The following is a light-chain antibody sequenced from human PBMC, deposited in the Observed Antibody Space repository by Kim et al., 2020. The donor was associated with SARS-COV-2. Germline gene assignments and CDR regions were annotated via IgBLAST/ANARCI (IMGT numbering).Light chain of an antibody. CDR3: HQYGSPPSS. V-gene: IGKV3-20*01. Sequence: EIVLTQSPGTLSLSPGERATLSCRASQSVSSSYLAWYQQKPGQAPRLLIYGASSRATDIPDRFSGSGSGTDFTLTMSRLEPEDFAVYFCHQYGSPPSSFGQGTKLEI. CDR2: GAS. J-gene: IGKJ2*04. CDR1: QSVSSSY.